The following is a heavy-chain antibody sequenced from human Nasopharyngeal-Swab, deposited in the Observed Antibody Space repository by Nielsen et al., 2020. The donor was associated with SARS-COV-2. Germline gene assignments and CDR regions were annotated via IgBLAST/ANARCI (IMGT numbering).Heavy chain of an antibody. D-gene: IGHD3-3*01. V-gene: IGHV3-11*01. CDR2: ISSSGTKE. Sequence: WIRQPPGKGLEWISFISSSGTKEQYRGSVRGRFTISRDNAKNSAYLHMNSLRAEDTAIYYYARQYSFGYYFDYWGQGTLVTVSS. CDR3: ARQYSFGYYFDY. J-gene: IGHJ4*02.